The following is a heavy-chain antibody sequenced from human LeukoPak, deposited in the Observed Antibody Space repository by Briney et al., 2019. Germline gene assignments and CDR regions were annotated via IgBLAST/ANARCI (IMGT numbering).Heavy chain of an antibody. CDR2: IYYSGST. CDR3: ARSSMVRGTDY. V-gene: IGHV4-30-4*01. J-gene: IGHJ4*02. CDR1: GGSISSGDYY. D-gene: IGHD3-10*01. Sequence: SETLSLTCTVSGGSISSGDYYWSWIRQPPGKGLEWIGYIYYSGSTYYNPSLKSRVTISVDTSKNQFSLKLSSVTAADTAVYYCARSSMVRGTDYWGQGTLVTVSS.